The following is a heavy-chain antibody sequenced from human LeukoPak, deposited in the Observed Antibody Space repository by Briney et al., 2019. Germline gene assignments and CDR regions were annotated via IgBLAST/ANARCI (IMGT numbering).Heavy chain of an antibody. CDR2: IYHSGST. CDR1: GGSISSGGYS. D-gene: IGHD3-9*01. J-gene: IGHJ4*02. Sequence: PSETLSLTCTVSGGSISSGGYSWSWIRQPPGKGLEWIGYIYHSGSTYYNPSLKSRVTISVDRSKNQFSLKLSSVTAADTAVYYCARDHHDILTGYYMSHWGQGTLVTVSS. CDR3: ARDHHDILTGYYMSH. V-gene: IGHV4-30-2*01.